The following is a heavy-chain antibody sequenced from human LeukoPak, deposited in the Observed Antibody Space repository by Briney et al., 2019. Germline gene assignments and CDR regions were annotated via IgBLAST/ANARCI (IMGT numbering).Heavy chain of an antibody. CDR2: MSDSGGST. J-gene: IGHJ4*02. CDR1: GFTFSNYA. V-gene: IGHV3-23*01. Sequence: HPGGSLRLSCAASGFTFSNYAMNWVRQAPGKGLEWVSTMSDSGGSTDYADSVKGRFTISRDNSKNTLYLQMNSLRAEDTAVYYCAKDRHEWSSWRLFDYWGQGTLVTVSS. D-gene: IGHD6-13*01. CDR3: AKDRHEWSSWRLFDY.